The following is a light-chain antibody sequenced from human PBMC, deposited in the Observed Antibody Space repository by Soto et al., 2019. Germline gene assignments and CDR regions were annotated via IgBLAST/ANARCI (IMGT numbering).Light chain of an antibody. CDR1: QGVXSK. Sequence: VLTHCAATLSVSLGESATLACRASQGVXSKFVWYQEKPGQAPRMLIXGPSTRATGIPARFIGSGSGTEFTLTISSLQSGYFAVYYCQQYNNWPTRTFGQGTRLEIK. CDR2: GPS. CDR3: QQYNNWPTRT. V-gene: IGKV3-15*01. J-gene: IGKJ5*01.